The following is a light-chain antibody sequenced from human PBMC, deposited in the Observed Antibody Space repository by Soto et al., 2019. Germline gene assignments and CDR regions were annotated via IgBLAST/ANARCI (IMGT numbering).Light chain of an antibody. Sequence: QSVLTQPASVSGSPGQSITISCTGTSSDVGGYDYVSWYQQHPGKAPKLMIYDVSNRPSGVSNRFSGSKSGNTASLTISGLQAEDEADYYCSSYTSSSTPHYVFGTGTKVTVL. CDR3: SSYTSSSTPHYV. V-gene: IGLV2-14*01. CDR1: SSDVGGYDY. J-gene: IGLJ1*01. CDR2: DVS.